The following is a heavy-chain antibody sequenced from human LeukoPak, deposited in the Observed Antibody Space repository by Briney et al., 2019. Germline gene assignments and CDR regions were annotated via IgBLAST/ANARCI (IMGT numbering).Heavy chain of an antibody. Sequence: GGSLRLSCAASGFTFSNYAMSWVRQAPGKGLEWVSVFSGSGGSTYYTDSVKGRFTISRDNSKNTLYLQMNSLRAEDTAVYYCAKEGGYSGSYLDYWGQGTLVTVSP. CDR2: FSGSGGST. V-gene: IGHV3-23*01. CDR1: GFTFSNYA. J-gene: IGHJ4*02. D-gene: IGHD1-26*01. CDR3: AKEGGYSGSYLDY.